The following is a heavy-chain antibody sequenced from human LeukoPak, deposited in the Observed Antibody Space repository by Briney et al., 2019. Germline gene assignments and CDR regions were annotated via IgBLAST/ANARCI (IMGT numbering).Heavy chain of an antibody. Sequence: SETLSLSCAVYGGSFSGYYWSWIRQPPGKGLEWIGEINHSGSTNYNPSLKSRVTISVDTSKNQFSLKLSSVTAADTAVYYCARTSYISGWYYWGQGTLVTVSS. CDR3: ARTSYISGWYY. D-gene: IGHD6-19*01. V-gene: IGHV4-34*01. CDR1: GGSFSGYY. CDR2: INHSGST. J-gene: IGHJ4*02.